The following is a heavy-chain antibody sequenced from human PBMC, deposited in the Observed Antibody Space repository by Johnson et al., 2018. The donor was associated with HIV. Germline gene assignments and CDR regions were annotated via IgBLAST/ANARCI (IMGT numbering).Heavy chain of an antibody. CDR3: AKGVRGSSCYDAFDI. J-gene: IGHJ3*02. CDR1: GFTFNSYG. D-gene: IGHD6-6*01. Sequence: QVQLVESGGGVVQPGRSLRLSCAASGFTFNSYGMHWVRQAPGKGLEWVAVIWYDGSNKYYADSVKGRFTISRDNSKNTLYLQMNSLRAEDTAIYYCAKGVRGSSCYDAFDIWGQGTMVTVS. CDR2: IWYDGSNK. V-gene: IGHV3-33*06.